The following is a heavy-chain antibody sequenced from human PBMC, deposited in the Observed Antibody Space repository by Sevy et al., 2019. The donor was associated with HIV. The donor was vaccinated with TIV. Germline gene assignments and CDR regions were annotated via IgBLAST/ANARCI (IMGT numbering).Heavy chain of an antibody. V-gene: IGHV3-66*01. CDR3: ASRKRDYSYGMDV. J-gene: IGHJ6*02. Sequence: GGSLRLSCAASGFTVSSNYMSWVRQAPGKGLEWVSVIYAGGSTYYADSVKDRFTISRDNSEKTLYLQMNSLGAQDTAVYYCASRKRDYSYGMDVWGQGTTVTVSS. CDR2: IYAGGST. CDR1: GFTVSSNY.